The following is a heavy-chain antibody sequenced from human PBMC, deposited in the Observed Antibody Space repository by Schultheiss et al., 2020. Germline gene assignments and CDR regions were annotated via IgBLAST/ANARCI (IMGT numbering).Heavy chain of an antibody. Sequence: SGPTLVKPTQTLTLTCTFSGFSLSTSGMCVSWIRQPPGKALEWLALIDWDDDKRYSPSLKSRLTITKDTSKSQVVLTMTNMDPVDTATYYCARIFLEWSPDAFDIWGQGTMVTVSS. CDR1: GFSLSTSGMC. D-gene: IGHD3-3*01. J-gene: IGHJ3*02. CDR2: IDWDDDK. CDR3: ARIFLEWSPDAFDI. V-gene: IGHV2-5*08.